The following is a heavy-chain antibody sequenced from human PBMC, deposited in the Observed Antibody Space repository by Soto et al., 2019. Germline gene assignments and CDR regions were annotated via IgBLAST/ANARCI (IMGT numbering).Heavy chain of an antibody. V-gene: IGHV4-59*01. J-gene: IGHJ5*02. CDR1: GVSISRYY. CDR2: AYYSGST. CDR3: ARDRSTYGGGGTGEVKENWFGP. D-gene: IGHD2-8*01. Sequence: QVQLQESGPGLVKASETLSLTCSVSGVSISRYYWSWIRQPPGKGLEWIGYAYYSGSTGYNPSLKSRITMAVDTSKNQVSLELNSVTAADTAVYYCARDRSTYGGGGTGEVKENWFGPWGQGTLVTVSS.